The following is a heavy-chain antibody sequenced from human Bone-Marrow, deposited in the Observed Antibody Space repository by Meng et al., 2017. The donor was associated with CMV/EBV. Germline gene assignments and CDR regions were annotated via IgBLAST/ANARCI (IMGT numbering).Heavy chain of an antibody. CDR3: ARDLYSGSSFSLFDY. CDR1: GGTFSSYA. Sequence: SVKVSCKASGGTFSSYAISWVRQAPGQGLEWMGGIIPIFGTANYAQKFQGRVTITTDESTSTAYMELNSLRSEDTAVYYCARDLYSGSSFSLFDYWGQGTLVTVSS. J-gene: IGHJ4*02. CDR2: IIPIFGTA. V-gene: IGHV1-69*05. D-gene: IGHD1-26*01.